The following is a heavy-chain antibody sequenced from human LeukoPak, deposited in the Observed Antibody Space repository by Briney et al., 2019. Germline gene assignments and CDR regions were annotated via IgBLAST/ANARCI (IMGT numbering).Heavy chain of an antibody. V-gene: IGHV1-69*04. Sequence: ASVKVSCKASGGTFSSYSISWVRQAPGQGPEWLGRITPNLAITDYAQKFRGRVTLTADKLTSTVYMELGSLTSEDTAAYYCARDSALRCSSTSCYFDYWGQGTLVTVSS. CDR3: ARDSALRCSSTSCYFDY. D-gene: IGHD2-2*01. CDR1: GGTFSSYS. J-gene: IGHJ4*02. CDR2: ITPNLAIT.